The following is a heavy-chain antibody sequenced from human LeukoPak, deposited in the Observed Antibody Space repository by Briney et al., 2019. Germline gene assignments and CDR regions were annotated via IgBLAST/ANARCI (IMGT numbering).Heavy chain of an antibody. CDR1: GFTFSSYG. Sequence: GGSLRLSCAASGFTFSSYGMHWVRQAPGKGLEWVAVIWYDGSNKYYADSVKGRFTISRDNSKNTLYLQMNSLRAEDTAVYYCAKDLGPHCSGGRCYSGYWGQGTLVTVSS. CDR3: AKDLGPHCSGGRCYSGY. CDR2: IWYDGSNK. V-gene: IGHV3-30*02. J-gene: IGHJ4*02. D-gene: IGHD2-15*01.